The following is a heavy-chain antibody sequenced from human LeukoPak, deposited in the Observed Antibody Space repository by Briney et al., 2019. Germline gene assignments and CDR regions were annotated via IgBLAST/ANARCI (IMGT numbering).Heavy chain of an antibody. D-gene: IGHD3-22*01. J-gene: IGHJ1*01. V-gene: IGHV1-69*05. CDR3: ARETNLNYYDSSGYYPEYFQH. Sequence: SVKVSCKASGGTFSSYAISWVRQAPGQGLEWMGGIIPIFGTGNYAQKFQGRVTITTDESTSTAYMELSSLRSEDTAVYYCARETNLNYYDSSGYYPEYFQHWGQGTLVTVSS. CDR2: IIPIFGTG. CDR1: GGTFSSYA.